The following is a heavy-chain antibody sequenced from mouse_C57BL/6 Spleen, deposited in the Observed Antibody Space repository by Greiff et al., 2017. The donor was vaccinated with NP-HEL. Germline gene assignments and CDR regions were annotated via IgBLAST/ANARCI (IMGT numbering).Heavy chain of an antibody. CDR2: ISSGGSYT. Sequence: EVQRVESGGDLVKPGGSLKLSCAASGFTFSSYGMSWVRQTPDKRLEWVATISSGGSYTYYPDSVKGRFTISRDNAKNTLYLQMSSLKSEDTAMYYCASLYYGSTYWYFDVWGTGTTVTVSS. D-gene: IGHD1-1*01. CDR1: GFTFSSYG. J-gene: IGHJ1*03. V-gene: IGHV5-6*01. CDR3: ASLYYGSTYWYFDV.